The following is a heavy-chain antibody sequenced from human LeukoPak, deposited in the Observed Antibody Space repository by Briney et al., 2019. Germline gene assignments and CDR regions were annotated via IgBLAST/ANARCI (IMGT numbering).Heavy chain of an antibody. CDR3: ANIPKQQLVRDY. J-gene: IGHJ4*02. D-gene: IGHD6-13*01. V-gene: IGHV3-30*02. CDR2: IRYERSNK. CDR1: GFTFSSYG. Sequence: GGSLRLSCAASGFTFSSYGMHWVRQAPGKGLEWVAFIRYERSNKYYADSVKGRFTIYRDNSKNTLYLQMNSLRAEDTAVYYCANIPKQQLVRDYWGQGTLVTVSS.